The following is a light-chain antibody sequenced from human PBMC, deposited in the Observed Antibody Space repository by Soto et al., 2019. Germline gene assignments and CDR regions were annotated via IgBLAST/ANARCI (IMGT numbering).Light chain of an antibody. J-gene: IGKJ1*01. CDR1: QTVSRMY. CDR2: GTS. V-gene: IGKV3D-7*01. Sequence: IVLTHSPATLSLSPWERATLSCRASQTVSRMYLSWFQQKPGQAPRLLIYGTSTRATGIPVRFTGSGAGTDFTLTISSLQPEDFAVYFCHQDINLPWKFGQGTKVDIK. CDR3: HQDINLPWK.